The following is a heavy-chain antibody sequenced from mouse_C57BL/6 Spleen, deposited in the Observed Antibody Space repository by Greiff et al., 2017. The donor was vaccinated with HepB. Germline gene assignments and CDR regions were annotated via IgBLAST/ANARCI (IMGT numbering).Heavy chain of an antibody. V-gene: IGHV1-66*01. D-gene: IGHD3-2*02. Sequence: VQLQQSGPELVKPGASVKISCKASGYSFTSYYIHWVKQRPGQGLEWIGWIYPGSGNTKYNEKFKGKATLTADTSSSTAYMQLSSLTSEDSAVYYCAREAQATWAYWGQGTLVTVSA. CDR3: AREAQATWAY. CDR2: IYPGSGNT. CDR1: GYSFTSYY. J-gene: IGHJ3*01.